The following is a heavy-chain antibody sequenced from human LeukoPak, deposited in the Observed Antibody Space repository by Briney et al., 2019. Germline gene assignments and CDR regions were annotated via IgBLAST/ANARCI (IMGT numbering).Heavy chain of an antibody. Sequence: GGSLRRSCAASEFTFSSYEMNWVRQAQGKGREWVPYISSSGSTIYYADSVKGRFTISRDNAKNSLYLEMNSLRAEDTAVYYCARETYYYDSSGYYGVDYWGQGTLVTVSS. J-gene: IGHJ4*02. CDR3: ARETYYYDSSGYYGVDY. D-gene: IGHD3-22*01. V-gene: IGHV3-48*03. CDR2: ISSSGSTI. CDR1: EFTFSSYE.